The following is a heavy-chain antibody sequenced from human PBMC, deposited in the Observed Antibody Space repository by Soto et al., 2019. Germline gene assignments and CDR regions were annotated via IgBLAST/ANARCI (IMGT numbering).Heavy chain of an antibody. CDR3: ASMLDHYYFDY. CDR1: GGTFSSYA. CDR2: IIPIFGTA. V-gene: IGHV1-69*12. D-gene: IGHD1-1*01. J-gene: IGHJ4*02. Sequence: QVQLVQSGAEVKKPGSSVKVSCKASGGTFSSYAISWVRQAPGQGLEWMGGIIPIFGTADYAQKFQGRVTITADESTSTAYMELSSLRSEDTTVYYCASMLDHYYFDYWGQGTLVTVSS.